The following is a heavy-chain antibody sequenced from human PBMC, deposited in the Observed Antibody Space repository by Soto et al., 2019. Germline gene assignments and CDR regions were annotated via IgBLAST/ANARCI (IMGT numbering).Heavy chain of an antibody. Sequence: ASVKVSCKASGGTFSSYAISWVRQAPGQGLEWMGGIIPIFGTANYAQKFQGRVTITADESTSTAYMELSSLRSEDTAVYYCARTQVPPDSSGYYPHWGQGTLVTVSS. V-gene: IGHV1-69*13. J-gene: IGHJ4*02. CDR2: IIPIFGTA. CDR1: GGTFSSYA. D-gene: IGHD3-22*01. CDR3: ARTQVPPDSSGYYPH.